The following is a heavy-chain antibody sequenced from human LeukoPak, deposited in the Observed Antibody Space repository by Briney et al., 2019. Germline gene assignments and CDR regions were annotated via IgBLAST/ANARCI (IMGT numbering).Heavy chain of an antibody. Sequence: GGSLTLSCAASGFTFDDYAMHWVRQAPGKGLEWVSGISWNSGSIGYADSVKGRFTISRDNAKNSLYLQMNSLRAEDMALYYCAKARVGYYGSGSYLSLDAFDIWGQGTMVTVSS. V-gene: IGHV3-9*03. CDR1: GFTFDDYA. J-gene: IGHJ3*02. D-gene: IGHD3-10*01. CDR3: AKARVGYYGSGSYLSLDAFDI. CDR2: ISWNSGSI.